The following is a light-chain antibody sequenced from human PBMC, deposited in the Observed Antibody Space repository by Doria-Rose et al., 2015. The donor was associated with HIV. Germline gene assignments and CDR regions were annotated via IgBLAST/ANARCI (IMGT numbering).Light chain of an antibody. CDR2: WAS. CDR1: QSPLYTSKNY. V-gene: IGKV4-1*01. Sequence: DIRVTQSPESLGMSLGERATLNCKSNQSPLYTSKNYLAWYQQKPGQPPKLLIYWASTRQSGVPARFSGSGSGTDFTLTISSLEAEDVAVYYCQQYYDTPSFG. CDR3: QQYYDTPS. J-gene: IGKJ3*01.